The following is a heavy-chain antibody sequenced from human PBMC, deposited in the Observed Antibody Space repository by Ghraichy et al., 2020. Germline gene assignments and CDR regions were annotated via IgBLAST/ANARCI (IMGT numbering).Heavy chain of an antibody. CDR2: IYYSGGT. V-gene: IGHV4-39*01. CDR1: GDSITSSFCY. Sequence: SETLSLTCTVSGDSITSSFCYWSWIRQPPGKGLEWIGSIYYSGGTHYNPSLKSRVTISVDTSKNQFSLKLNSETAADMAVYHCARHSKQWLGLFDARGQGAPVTVSS. J-gene: IGHJ4*02. D-gene: IGHD6-19*01. CDR3: ARHSKQWLGLFDA.